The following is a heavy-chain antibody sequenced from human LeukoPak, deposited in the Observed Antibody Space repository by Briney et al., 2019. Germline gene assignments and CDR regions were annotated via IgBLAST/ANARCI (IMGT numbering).Heavy chain of an antibody. CDR1: GFTFSSYA. D-gene: IGHD3-10*01. Sequence: HPGGSLRLSCPASGFTFSSYAMSWVRQAPGKWLGWVSAISGSGGSTYYGDSVKGRFTISRDNSKNTLYLQMNSLRAEDTAVYYCAKEVLLWFGELLSPPCLEYWGQGTLVTVSS. V-gene: IGHV3-23*01. CDR3: AKEVLLWFGELLSPPCLEY. CDR2: ISGSGGST. J-gene: IGHJ4*02.